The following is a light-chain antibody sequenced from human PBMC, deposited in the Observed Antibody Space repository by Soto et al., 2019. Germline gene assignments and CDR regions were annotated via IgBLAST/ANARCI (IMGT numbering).Light chain of an antibody. V-gene: IGLV1-40*01. CDR2: DDT. J-gene: IGLJ2*01. CDR1: SYNIGAGYD. CDR3: QSSDSSLSGSVV. Sequence: QSVLTQPPSVSGAAGQRVTISCAGSSYNIGAGYDVNWYQQFPGTAPKLLIYDDTNRPSGVPDRFSGSKSATSASLAITGLQAEDEANYYCQSSDSSLSGSVVFGGGTKVTVL.